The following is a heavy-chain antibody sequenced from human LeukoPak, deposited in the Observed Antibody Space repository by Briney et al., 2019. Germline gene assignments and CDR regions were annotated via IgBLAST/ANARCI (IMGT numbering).Heavy chain of an antibody. D-gene: IGHD2-2*01. CDR1: GVSVSDGRYY. J-gene: IGHJ3*02. V-gene: IGHV4-31*03. Sequence: SETLSLTCNVSGVSVSDGRYYWTWIRQHPAKGLEWIGYKYYTGSAKYNPSLKSRLTISVDTSKNQFSLQLSSVTAADTATYYCATPYCSSISCLDVFNMWGQGTRVTVSS. CDR2: KYYTGSA. CDR3: ATPYCSSISCLDVFNM.